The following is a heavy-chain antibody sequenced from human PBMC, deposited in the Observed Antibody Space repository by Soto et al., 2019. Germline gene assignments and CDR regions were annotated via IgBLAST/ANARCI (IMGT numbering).Heavy chain of an antibody. Sequence: GGSLRLSCAASGFTFNSYAMHWVRQAPGKGLEWVAVISYDGSNKYYADSVKGRFTISRDNSKNTLYLQMNSLRAEDTAVYYCAGGSGWYNAFDIWGQGTMVT. CDR3: AGGSGWYNAFDI. D-gene: IGHD6-19*01. V-gene: IGHV3-30-3*01. CDR2: ISYDGSNK. CDR1: GFTFNSYA. J-gene: IGHJ3*02.